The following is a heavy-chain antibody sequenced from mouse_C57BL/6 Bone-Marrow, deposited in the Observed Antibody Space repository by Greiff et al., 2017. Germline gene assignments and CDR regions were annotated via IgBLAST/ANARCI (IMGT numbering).Heavy chain of an antibody. Sequence: QVQLQQSGAELVKPGASVKLSCKASGYTFTEYTIHWVKQRSGQGLEWIGWFYPGSGSIKYNEKFKDKATLTADKSSSTVYMEFSRLTSEDSAVYFCARHEEGLWLRRGRAYAMDYWGQGTSVTVSS. J-gene: IGHJ4*01. CDR2: FYPGSGSI. D-gene: IGHD2-2*01. CDR3: ARHEEGLWLRRGRAYAMDY. CDR1: GYTFTEYT. V-gene: IGHV1-62-2*01.